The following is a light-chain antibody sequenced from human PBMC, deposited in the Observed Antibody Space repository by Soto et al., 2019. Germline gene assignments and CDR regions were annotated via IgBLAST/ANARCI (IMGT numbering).Light chain of an antibody. J-gene: IGLJ1*01. Sequence: QSALTQPPSASGTPGQKVTISCSGSSSNIGDNYVYWHQQLPGTAPKLLIHRNNQRPSGVPDRFSGSKSGTSASLAISGLRSEDEADYYCAAWDDSLSGYVFGPGTNVTVL. CDR2: RNN. CDR3: AAWDDSLSGYV. V-gene: IGLV1-47*01. CDR1: SSNIGDNY.